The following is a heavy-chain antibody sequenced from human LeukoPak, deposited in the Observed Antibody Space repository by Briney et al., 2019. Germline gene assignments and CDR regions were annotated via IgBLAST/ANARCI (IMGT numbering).Heavy chain of an antibody. CDR2: ISSGSSTI. CDR3: ARRAAAGSCFDY. Sequence: GGSLRLSCAVSGFTFSDYYMSWIRQAPGKGLEWVSYISSGSSTISHADSVKGRLTISRDNAENSLYLQMNSLRAEDTAMYYCARRAAAGSCFDYWGQGTLVTVSS. D-gene: IGHD6-13*01. V-gene: IGHV3-11*01. J-gene: IGHJ4*02. CDR1: GFTFSDYY.